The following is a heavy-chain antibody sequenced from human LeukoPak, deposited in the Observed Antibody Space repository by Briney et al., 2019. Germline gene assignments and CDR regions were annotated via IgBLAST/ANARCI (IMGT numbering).Heavy chain of an antibody. Sequence: PGGSLRLSCAASGFTFSSYSMNWVRQAPGKGLEWVSYISTSSNTIHYADSVKGRFTISRDNSKNTLFLQMNSFRAEDTAVYYCAREAVTRNYFDYWGQGTLVTVSS. CDR1: GFTFSSYS. D-gene: IGHD4-17*01. CDR3: AREAVTRNYFDY. J-gene: IGHJ4*02. CDR2: ISTSSNTI. V-gene: IGHV3-48*01.